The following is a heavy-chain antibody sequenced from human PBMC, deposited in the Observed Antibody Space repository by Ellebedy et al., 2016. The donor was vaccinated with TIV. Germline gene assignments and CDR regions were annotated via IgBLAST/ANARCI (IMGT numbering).Heavy chain of an antibody. CDR2: IYSGGST. D-gene: IGHD3-22*01. J-gene: IGHJ4*02. V-gene: IGHV3-53*05. Sequence: GESLKISXAASGFTVSSNYMSWVRQAPGKGLEWVSVIYSGGSTYYADSVKGRFTISRDNSKNTLYLQMNSLRAEDTAVYYCARGGTMIVVDIDYWGQGTLVTVSS. CDR1: GFTVSSNY. CDR3: ARGGTMIVVDIDY.